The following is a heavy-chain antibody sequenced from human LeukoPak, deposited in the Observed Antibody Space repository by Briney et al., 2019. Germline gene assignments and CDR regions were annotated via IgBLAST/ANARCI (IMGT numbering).Heavy chain of an antibody. V-gene: IGHV4-30-2*01. CDR2: IYHSGNT. D-gene: IGHD2-2*01. J-gene: IGHJ4*02. Sequence: SETLSLTCTVSGGSISSGAYYWSWIRQPPGKGLEWIGYIYHSGNTYYNPSLKSRVTISVDRSNNQFSLKLSSVTAADTAVYYCARDKMSTRGYFDYWGQGTLVTVSS. CDR1: GGSISSGAYY. CDR3: ARDKMSTRGYFDY.